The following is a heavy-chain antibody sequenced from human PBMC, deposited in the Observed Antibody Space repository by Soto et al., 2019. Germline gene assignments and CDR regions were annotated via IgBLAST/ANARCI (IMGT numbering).Heavy chain of an antibody. J-gene: IGHJ4*02. Sequence: ASVKVSCKASGYTVTDYAMHWVRQAPGQRLEWMGWISTGNGNTKYSQKFQGRVTITRDTSATTAYMELSSLRSEDTAVYYFAKGSQICTHVHWGQGTLATVSS. CDR2: ISTGNGNT. CDR3: AKGSQICTHVH. CDR1: GYTVTDYA. V-gene: IGHV1-3*04.